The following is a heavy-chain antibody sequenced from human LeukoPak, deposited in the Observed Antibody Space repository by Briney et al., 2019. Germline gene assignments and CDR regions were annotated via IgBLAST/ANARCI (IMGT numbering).Heavy chain of an antibody. Sequence: GGSLRLSCAASGFIFSDHWMHWVRQAPGKGLVWVSYITTDGRSTTYADSVKGRFTTSRDNAKNTLYLQMNSLRVEDTAVYYCTSGSKVDPDQDYWGQGTLVTVSS. CDR1: GFIFSDHW. V-gene: IGHV3-74*01. CDR3: TSGSKVDPDQDY. J-gene: IGHJ4*02. D-gene: IGHD3-10*01. CDR2: ITTDGRST.